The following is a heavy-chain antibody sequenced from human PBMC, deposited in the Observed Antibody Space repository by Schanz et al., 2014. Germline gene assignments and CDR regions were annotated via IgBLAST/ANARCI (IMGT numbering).Heavy chain of an antibody. D-gene: IGHD5-12*01. J-gene: IGHJ4*02. CDR1: GFTFSSYA. V-gene: IGHV3-33*08. CDR3: ASPSGYSDYGTYFDF. Sequence: VQLLESGGGLVQPGGSLRLSCAASGFTFSSYAMHWVRQAPGKGLEWVAVIWYDENNKYYADSVKGRFTMSRDNSKNTLYLQMNSLRTEDTAVYYCASPSGYSDYGTYFDFWGQGTLVTVSS. CDR2: IWYDENNK.